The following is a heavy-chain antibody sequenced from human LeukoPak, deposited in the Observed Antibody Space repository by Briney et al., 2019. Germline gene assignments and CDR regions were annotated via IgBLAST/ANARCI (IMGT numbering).Heavy chain of an antibody. J-gene: IGHJ5*01. CDR3: ARGSSRYSSSWYWWFDP. D-gene: IGHD6-13*01. Sequence: AASVKLSCKTSGYTFTNYDINWVRQATGQGLEWLGCMSPGGGDTGYAQKLQGGVTMTRDISITPAYVELSSLRSEDTAVYYCARGSSRYSSSWYWWFDPWGQGTLVTVSS. CDR1: GYTFTNYD. V-gene: IGHV1-8*02. CDR2: MSPGGGDT.